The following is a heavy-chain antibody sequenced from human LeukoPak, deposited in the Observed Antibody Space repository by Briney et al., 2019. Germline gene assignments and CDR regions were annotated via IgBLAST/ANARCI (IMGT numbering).Heavy chain of an antibody. CDR2: ISYDGSNK. CDR1: GFTFSSYG. CDR3: AKDRNRELYYYYYGMDV. V-gene: IGHV3-30*18. Sequence: GGSLRLSCAASGFTFSSYGMHWVRQAPGKGLEWVAVISYDGSNKYHADSVKGRFTVSRDNSKNTLYLQMNSLRAEDTAVYYCAKDRNRELYYYYYGMDVWGKGTTVTVSS. J-gene: IGHJ6*04. D-gene: IGHD1-26*01.